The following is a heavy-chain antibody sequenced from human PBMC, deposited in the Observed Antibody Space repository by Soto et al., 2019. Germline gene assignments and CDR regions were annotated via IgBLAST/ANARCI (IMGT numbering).Heavy chain of an antibody. D-gene: IGHD3-9*01. CDR2: NYYSGST. J-gene: IGHJ4*02. V-gene: IGHV4-59*01. CDR1: GGSISSYY. CDR3: ARARRYILTGYYTAGLYYFDY. Sequence: SETLSLTCTVSGGSISSYYWSWIRQPPGKGLEWIGYNYYSGSTNYNPTLKSRVTISVDTSKNQCSLKLSSVTAEDTAVYYGARARRYILTGYYTAGLYYFDYWGQGTLVTVSS.